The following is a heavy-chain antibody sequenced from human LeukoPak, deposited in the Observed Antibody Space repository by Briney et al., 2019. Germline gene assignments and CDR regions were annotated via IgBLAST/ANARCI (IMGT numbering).Heavy chain of an antibody. CDR3: ARLTGRDSSDWPYFHY. Sequence: SETLSLTCTVSGSSIRSSSYHWGWVRQPPGKGLEWIGNIHYSGSTSYNPSLKSRVTLSVDTSKNQFSLKLSSVTAADTAVFYCARLTGRDSSDWPYFHYWGQGALVTVSS. D-gene: IGHD6-25*01. CDR2: IHYSGST. V-gene: IGHV4-39*01. J-gene: IGHJ4*01. CDR1: GSSIRSSSYH.